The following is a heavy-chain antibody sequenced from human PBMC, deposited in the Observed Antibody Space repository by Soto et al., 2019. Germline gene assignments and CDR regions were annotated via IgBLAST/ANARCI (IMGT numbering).Heavy chain of an antibody. CDR3: ARLVRDYDSLTGYHRNYCMDV. Sequence: PGGSLRLSCAVSGFTFSSYWMSWVRQAPGKGLEWVASIKQDGSEEYSVDSVRGRFSISRDNAKKSLYLQMNSLRAEDTAVYYCARLVRDYDSLTGYHRNYCMDVWGQGTTVTVSS. CDR2: IKQDGSEE. D-gene: IGHD3-9*01. CDR1: GFTFSSYW. V-gene: IGHV3-7*01. J-gene: IGHJ6*01.